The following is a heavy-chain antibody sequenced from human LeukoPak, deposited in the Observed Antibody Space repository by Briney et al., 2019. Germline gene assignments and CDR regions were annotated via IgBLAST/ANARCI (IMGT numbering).Heavy chain of an antibody. CDR2: INHSGST. D-gene: IGHD4-17*01. V-gene: IGHV4-34*01. CDR1: GGSFSGYY. J-gene: IGHJ4*02. CDR3: ARGRYGDYLYYFDY. Sequence: SETLSLTCAVYGGSFSGYYWSWIRQPPGKGLEWIGEINHSGSTNYNPSLKSRATISVDTSKNQFSLKLSSVTAADTAVYYCARGRYGDYLYYFDYWGQGTLVTVSS.